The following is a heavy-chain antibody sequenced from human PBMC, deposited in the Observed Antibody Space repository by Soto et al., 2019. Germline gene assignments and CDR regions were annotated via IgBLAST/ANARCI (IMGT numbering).Heavy chain of an antibody. J-gene: IGHJ6*02. Sequence: QVQLVQSGAEVKKPGASVKVSCKASGYTFTRSGISWVRQAPGQGLEWMGWINGYNGNTNYAQKFQGRITMTTDTPTSTAYMELRSLRSDDTAVYYCARVGDVPYYYYGMDVWGQGTTVIVSS. D-gene: IGHD3-16*01. CDR1: GYTFTRSG. CDR2: INGYNGNT. V-gene: IGHV1-18*01. CDR3: ARVGDVPYYYYGMDV.